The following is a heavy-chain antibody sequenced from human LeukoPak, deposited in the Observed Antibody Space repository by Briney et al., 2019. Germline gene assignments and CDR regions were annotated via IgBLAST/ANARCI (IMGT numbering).Heavy chain of an antibody. D-gene: IGHD6-19*01. CDR3: ARAVAGPNAENDY. Sequence: GGSLRLSCAASGFTFSSYSMNWVRQAPGKGLEWVSSISSSSSYIYYADSVKGRFTISRDNAKNSLYLQMNSLRAEDTAVYYCARAVAGPNAENDYWGQGTLVTVSS. CDR1: GFTFSSYS. CDR2: ISSSSSYI. J-gene: IGHJ4*02. V-gene: IGHV3-21*01.